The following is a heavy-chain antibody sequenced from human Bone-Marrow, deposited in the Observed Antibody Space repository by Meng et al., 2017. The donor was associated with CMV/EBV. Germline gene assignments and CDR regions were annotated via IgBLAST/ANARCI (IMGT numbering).Heavy chain of an antibody. J-gene: IGHJ2*01. CDR1: GYTCTNDG. D-gene: IGHD4-17*01. Sequence: ASGYTCTNDGISWVRQAPGQGLEWMGWISGYNGNTNYAQKFQDRVTMTTDTSTSTAYMELRSLRSDDTAIYYCAKTPDYGDYRYFDLWGRGTLVTVSS. CDR2: ISGYNGNT. CDR3: AKTPDYGDYRYFDL. V-gene: IGHV1-18*01.